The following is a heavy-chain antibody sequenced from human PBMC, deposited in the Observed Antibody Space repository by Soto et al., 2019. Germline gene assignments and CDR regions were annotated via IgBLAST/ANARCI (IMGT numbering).Heavy chain of an antibody. J-gene: IGHJ4*02. D-gene: IGHD2-15*01. CDR2: IYHGGTT. V-gene: IGHV4-31*11. CDR3: ARYCSGGTCYDRIDY. CDR1: GGSIDSAGSY. Sequence: PSETLSLTCAVSGGSIDSAGSYWSWIRQIPGRGPEWIGHIYHGGTTDYNPSLKSRITMSVDTSKNQFSLELNSVTAADTAVYYCARYCSGGTCYDRIDYWGQGTLVTVS.